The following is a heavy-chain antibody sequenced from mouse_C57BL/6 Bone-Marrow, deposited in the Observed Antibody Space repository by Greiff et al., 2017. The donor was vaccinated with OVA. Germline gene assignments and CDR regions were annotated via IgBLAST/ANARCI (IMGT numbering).Heavy chain of an antibody. V-gene: IGHV1-15*01. CDR1: GYTFTDYE. J-gene: IGHJ2*01. D-gene: IGHD2-3*01. Sequence: QVQLQQSGAELVRPGASVTLSCKASGYTFTDYEMHWVKQTPVHGLEWIGAIDPETGGTAYNQKFKGKAILTADKSSSTAYMELRSLTSEDSAVYYCTNRWLLLYYVDYWGQGTTLTVSS. CDR2: IDPETGGT. CDR3: TNRWLLLYYVDY.